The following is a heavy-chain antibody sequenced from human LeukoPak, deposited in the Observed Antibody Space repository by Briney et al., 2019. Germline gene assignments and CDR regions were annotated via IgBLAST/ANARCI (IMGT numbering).Heavy chain of an antibody. V-gene: IGHV3-21*01. CDR1: GFTFSTYS. CDR2: ISSSSSYI. CDR3: ARDDQFWSGYPFDY. D-gene: IGHD3-3*01. Sequence: GGSLRLSCAASGFTFSTYSMNWVRQAPGKGLEWVSSISSSSSYIYYADSVKGRFTISRDNAKNSLYLQMNSPRAEDTAVYYCARDDQFWSGYPFDYWGQGTLVTVSS. J-gene: IGHJ4*02.